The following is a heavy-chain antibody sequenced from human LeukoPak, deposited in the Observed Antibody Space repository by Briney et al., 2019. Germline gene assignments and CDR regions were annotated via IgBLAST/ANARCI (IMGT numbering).Heavy chain of an antibody. J-gene: IGHJ4*02. CDR1: GVSFSGYY. CDR2: INHSGST. V-gene: IGHV4-34*01. CDR3: ARVTTGGYYHC. Sequence: PSETLSLTCAVYGVSFSGYYWSWVRQPPGKGLEWIGEINHSGSTNYNPSLKSRVTISVDTSKNQFSLKLSSVTAADPAVYYCARVTTGGYYHCWGQGTLDTVSS. D-gene: IGHD3-22*01.